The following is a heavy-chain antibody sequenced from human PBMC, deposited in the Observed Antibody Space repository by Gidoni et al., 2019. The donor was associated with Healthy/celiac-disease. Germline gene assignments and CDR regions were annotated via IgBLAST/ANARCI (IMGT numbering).Heavy chain of an antibody. V-gene: IGHV3-30*04. CDR1: GFTFSSYA. D-gene: IGHD6-19*01. J-gene: IGHJ4*02. Sequence: QVQLVESGGGVVQPGRSLRLSCAASGFTFSSYAMHWVRQAPGKGLEWVAVISYDGSNKYYADSVKGRFTISRDNSKNTLYLQMNSLRAEDTAVYYCARGLEQWLVLGVYWGQGTLVTVSS. CDR2: ISYDGSNK. CDR3: ARGLEQWLVLGVY.